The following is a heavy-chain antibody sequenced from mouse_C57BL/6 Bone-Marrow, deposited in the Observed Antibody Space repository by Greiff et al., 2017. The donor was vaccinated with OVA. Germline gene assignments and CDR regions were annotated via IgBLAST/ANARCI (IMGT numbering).Heavy chain of an antibody. CDR1: GYAFTNSL. CDR3: ARGGRWLLRFDY. Sequence: LVESGAELVRPGTSVKVSCKASGYAFTNSLIEWVKQRPGQGLEWIGVINPGSGGTNYNEKFKGKATLTADKSSSTAYMQLSSLTSEDSAVYFCARGGRWLLRFDYWGQGTTLTVSS. CDR2: INPGSGGT. J-gene: IGHJ2*01. D-gene: IGHD2-3*01. V-gene: IGHV1-54*01.